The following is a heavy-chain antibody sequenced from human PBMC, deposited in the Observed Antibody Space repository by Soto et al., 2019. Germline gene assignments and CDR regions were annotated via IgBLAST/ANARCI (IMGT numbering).Heavy chain of an antibody. D-gene: IGHD6-19*01. J-gene: IGHJ4*02. CDR2: ISGTGRST. V-gene: IGHV3-23*01. CDR1: GFTFSNCA. Sequence: GGSLRLSCEASGFTFSNCAMSWVRQAPGKGLEWVSGISGTGRSTFYADSVKDRFTISRDNSKNTVYLEMTSLRAEDTAVYYCAKGNTSGWYFFAYWGQGTLVTVSS. CDR3: AKGNTSGWYFFAY.